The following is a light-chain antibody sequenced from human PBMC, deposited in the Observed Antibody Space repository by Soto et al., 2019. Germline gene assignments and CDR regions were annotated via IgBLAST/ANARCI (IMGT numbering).Light chain of an antibody. Sequence: QSLLTPPAPLSGSPGQAITISCTGTSRYVGTYNLVSWHQQHPGKAPKLMIYEVSKRPSGVSTRFSGSKSGNTASLTISGLQAEDEADYYCCSYARSSSYVFGTGTKVTVL. CDR2: EVS. CDR3: CSYARSSSYV. CDR1: SRYVGTYNL. V-gene: IGLV2-23*02. J-gene: IGLJ1*01.